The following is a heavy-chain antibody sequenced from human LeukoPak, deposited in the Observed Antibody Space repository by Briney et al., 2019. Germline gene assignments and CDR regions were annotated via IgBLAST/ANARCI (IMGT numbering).Heavy chain of an antibody. J-gene: IGHJ6*03. CDR1: GGSISSYY. V-gene: IGHV4-4*07. D-gene: IGHD6-13*01. CDR2: IYNSGST. CDR3: ARDRVGQQLVGRKNYYYYMDV. Sequence: PSETLSLTCTVSGGSISSYYWSWIRQPAGKGLEWIGRIYNSGSTTYSPSLKSRVTMSVDTSKTQFSLKLSSVTAADTAVYYCARDRVGQQLVGRKNYYYYMDVWGKGTTVTISS.